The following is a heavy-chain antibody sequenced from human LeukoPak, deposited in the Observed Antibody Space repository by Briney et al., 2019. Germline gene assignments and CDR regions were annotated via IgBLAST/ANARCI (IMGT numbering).Heavy chain of an antibody. Sequence: GGSLRLSCAASGFTFGSHAMHWARQAPGKGLDWVAFISYDGGNKYSADSVKGRFTISRDNSKNTLYLQMNSLRAEDTAVYYCARGDSGSWYFFDYWGQGTLVTVSS. V-gene: IGHV3-30*04. CDR1: GFTFGSHA. CDR3: ARGDSGSWYFFDY. CDR2: ISYDGGNK. J-gene: IGHJ4*02. D-gene: IGHD6-13*01.